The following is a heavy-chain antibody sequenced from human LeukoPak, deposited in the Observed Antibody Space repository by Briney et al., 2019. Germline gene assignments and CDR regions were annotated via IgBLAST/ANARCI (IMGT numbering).Heavy chain of an antibody. D-gene: IGHD1-1*01. CDR2: TYYRSKWYN. CDR1: GVSVSSNSAA. J-gene: IGHJ4*02. Sequence: SQTLSHTCAISGVSVSSNSAAWNWSRQSPSRGLEWLGRTYYRSKWYNDYAVSVRSRITFNPDTSKNQFSLHLNSVTPEDTAVYYRAVQLERPFDFDCWGQGTLVTVSS. V-gene: IGHV6-1*01. CDR3: AVQLERPFDFDC.